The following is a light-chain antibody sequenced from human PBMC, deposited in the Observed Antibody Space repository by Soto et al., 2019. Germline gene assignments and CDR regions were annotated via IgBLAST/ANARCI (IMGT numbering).Light chain of an antibody. CDR3: QQYDNWLS. Sequence: EIVMTQSPFTLSVSPGERATLSCRASQSVSYKVAWYQQKPGQAPRLIISYASSRATDVPARFSGSGSGTDFTLTISSLQSEDYAVYYCQQYDNWLSFGQGTRLEIK. CDR2: YAS. V-gene: IGKV3-15*01. J-gene: IGKJ5*01. CDR1: QSVSYK.